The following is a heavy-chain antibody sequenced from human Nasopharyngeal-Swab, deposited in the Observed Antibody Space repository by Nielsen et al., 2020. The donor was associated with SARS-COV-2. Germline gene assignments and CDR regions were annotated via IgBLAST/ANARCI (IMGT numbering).Heavy chain of an antibody. CDR2: IYHSGST. D-gene: IGHD3-22*01. J-gene: IGHJ3*02. V-gene: IGHV4-30-2*01. CDR3: ARSDYYEYYAFDI. CDR1: GGSISSGGYS. Sequence: LRLSCAVSGGSISSGGYSWSWIRQPPGKSLEWIGYIYHSGSTYYNPSLKSRVTISVDRSKNQFSLKLSSVTAADTAVYYCARSDYYEYYAFDIWGQGTMVTVFS.